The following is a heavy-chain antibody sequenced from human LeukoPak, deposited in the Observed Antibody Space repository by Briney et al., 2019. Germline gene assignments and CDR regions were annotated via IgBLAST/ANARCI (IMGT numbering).Heavy chain of an antibody. CDR2: IYYSGST. CDR3: ALGVAEDVLDI. Sequence: SETLSLTCTVSGGSISSSGYYWRWIRQPPGKGLEWIGSIYYSGSTYYNPSLKSRVTIFVDTSKNQFSLKLSSVTAADTAVYYCALGVAEDVLDIWGQGTMVTVSS. CDR1: GGSISSSGYY. V-gene: IGHV4-39*01. J-gene: IGHJ3*02.